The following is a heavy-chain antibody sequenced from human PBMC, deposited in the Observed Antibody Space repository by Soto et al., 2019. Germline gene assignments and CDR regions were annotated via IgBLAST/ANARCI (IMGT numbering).Heavy chain of an antibody. CDR2: IYYSGST. J-gene: IGHJ6*02. Sequence: SETLSLTCTVSGGSISSGDYYWSWIRQPPGKGLEWIGYIYYSGSTYYNPSLKSRVTISVDTSKNQFSLKLSSVTAADTAVYYCARDRGTFYYYYGMDVWGQGTTDTVSS. CDR3: ARDRGTFYYYYGMDV. CDR1: GGSISSGDYY. V-gene: IGHV4-30-4*01.